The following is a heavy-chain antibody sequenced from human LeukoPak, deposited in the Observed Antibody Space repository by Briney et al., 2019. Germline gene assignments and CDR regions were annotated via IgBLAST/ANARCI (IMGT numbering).Heavy chain of an antibody. CDR2: INPNSGGT. D-gene: IGHD3-10*01. CDR3: ARDYGLHYYGSGSPTKLDY. CDR1: GYTFTGYY. Sequence: ASVKVSCKASGYTFTGYYMHWVRQAPGQGLEWMGWINPNSGGTNYAQKFQGRVTMTRDTSISTAYMELSGLRSDDTAVYYCARDYGLHYYGSGSPTKLDYWGQGTLVAVSS. J-gene: IGHJ4*02. V-gene: IGHV1-2*02.